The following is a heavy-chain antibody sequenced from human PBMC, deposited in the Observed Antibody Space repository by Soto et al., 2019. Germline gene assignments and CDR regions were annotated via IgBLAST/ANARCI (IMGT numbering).Heavy chain of an antibody. CDR2: IIPVVGTT. CDR3: ARGLLYATTYFDY. D-gene: IGHD2-8*01. J-gene: IGHJ4*02. Sequence: QVQLVQSGAEVKKPGSSVKVSCKASGDTFTTNSLNWVRQAPGEGLEWMGGIIPVVGTTKYAEKYQDRVTITGDKSTNTAYLELGSLRSGDPAVYFCARGLLYATTYFDYWGQGTPVTVSS. CDR1: GDTFTTNS. V-gene: IGHV1-69*06.